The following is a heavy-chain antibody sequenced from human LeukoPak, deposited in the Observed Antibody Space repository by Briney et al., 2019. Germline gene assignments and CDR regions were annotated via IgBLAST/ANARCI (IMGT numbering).Heavy chain of an antibody. CDR2: INHSGST. D-gene: IGHD4-17*01. CDR3: ARGEKYGDYGMDV. Sequence: SETLSLTCAVYGGSFSGYYWSGIRQPPAEGREWIGEINHSGSTNYNTSLKSRVTISVDTSKNQFSLKLSSVTAADTAVYYCARGEKYGDYGMDVWGQGTTVTVSS. V-gene: IGHV4-34*01. J-gene: IGHJ6*02. CDR1: GGSFSGYY.